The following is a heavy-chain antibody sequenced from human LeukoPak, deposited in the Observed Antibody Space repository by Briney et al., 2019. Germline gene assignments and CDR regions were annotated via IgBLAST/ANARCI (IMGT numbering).Heavy chain of an antibody. CDR1: GFTFSSYS. CDR2: ISSSSSYI. J-gene: IGHJ4*02. D-gene: IGHD5-24*01. CDR3: ARDSAVEMATIFNY. Sequence: GGSLRLSCAASGFTFSSYSMNWVRQAPGKGLEWVSSISSSSSYIYYAGSVKGRFTISRDNAKNSLYLQMNSLRAEDTAVYYCARDSAVEMATIFNYWGQGTLVTVSS. V-gene: IGHV3-21*01.